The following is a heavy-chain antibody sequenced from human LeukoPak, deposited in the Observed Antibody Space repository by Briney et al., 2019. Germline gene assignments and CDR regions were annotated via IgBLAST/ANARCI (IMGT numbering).Heavy chain of an antibody. CDR2: IYTSGST. CDR1: GYSISSGYF. CDR3: ARERSIANDY. D-gene: IGHD6-6*01. V-gene: IGHV4-4*07. Sequence: SETLSLTCTVSGYSISSGYFWGWIRQPAGKGLEWIGRIYTSGSTNYNPSLKSRVTMSVDTSKNQFSLKLSSVTAADTAVYYCARERSIANDYWGQGTLVTVSS. J-gene: IGHJ4*02.